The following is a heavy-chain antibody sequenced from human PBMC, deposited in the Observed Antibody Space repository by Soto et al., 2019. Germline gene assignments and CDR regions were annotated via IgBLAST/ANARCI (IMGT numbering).Heavy chain of an antibody. CDR2: IYYSGGT. D-gene: IGHD5-12*01. Sequence: SETLSLTCTVSGGSISSYYWSWIRQPPGKGLEWIGYIYYSGGTNYNPSLKSRVTISVDTSKNQFSLKLSSVTAADTAVYYCASIVATTDDAFDIWGQGTMVTVSS. CDR1: GGSISSYY. J-gene: IGHJ3*02. CDR3: ASIVATTDDAFDI. V-gene: IGHV4-59*08.